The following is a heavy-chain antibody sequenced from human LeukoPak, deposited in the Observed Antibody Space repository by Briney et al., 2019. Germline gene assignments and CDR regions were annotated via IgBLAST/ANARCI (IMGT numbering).Heavy chain of an antibody. CDR3: ARGTEYGWLDP. Sequence: GGSLRLSCAASRFTFSSYSMNWVRQAPGKGLEWVSSISSSSDYIYYADSVKGRFTISRHNARNSLYLQMNSLRVEDTAVYYCARGTEYGWLDPWGQGTLVTVSS. D-gene: IGHD2/OR15-2a*01. V-gene: IGHV3-21*01. CDR1: RFTFSSYS. J-gene: IGHJ5*02. CDR2: ISSSSDYI.